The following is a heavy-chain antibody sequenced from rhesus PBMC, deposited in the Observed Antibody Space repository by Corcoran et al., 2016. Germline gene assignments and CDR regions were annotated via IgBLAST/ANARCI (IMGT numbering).Heavy chain of an antibody. V-gene: IGHV4-106*01. CDR3: ARVGSYGSGLDY. J-gene: IGHJ4*01. CDR2: ISGSGGAT. CDR1: GGSISDDYY. Sequence: QVQLQESGPGLVKPSETLSLTCAVSGGSISDDYYWSWIRQPPGKGLEWIGYISGSGGATTDNPPLKQRVTISIDTSKNQFSLKLSSVTAADTAVYYCARVGSYGSGLDYWGQGVLVTVSS. D-gene: IGHD3-28*01.